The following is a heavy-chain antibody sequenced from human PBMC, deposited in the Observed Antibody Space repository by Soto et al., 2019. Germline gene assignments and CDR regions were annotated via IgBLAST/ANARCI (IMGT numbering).Heavy chain of an antibody. Sequence: QITLKESGPTLVKPTQTLTLPCTFSGLSLSTSGEAVGWIRQPPGKALGWLALIYWDDDKRYNPTLKTRLTITNDTSKTQVVLTLTNMDPVDTATYYCAHYVSTSPAGWFDPWGQGILVTVSS. CDR3: AHYVSTSPAGWFDP. D-gene: IGHD3-10*02. J-gene: IGHJ5*02. CDR1: GLSLSTSGEA. CDR2: IYWDDDK. V-gene: IGHV2-5*02.